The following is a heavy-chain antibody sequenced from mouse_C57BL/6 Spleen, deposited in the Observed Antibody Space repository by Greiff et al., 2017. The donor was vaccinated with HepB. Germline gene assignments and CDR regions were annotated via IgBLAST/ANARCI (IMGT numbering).Heavy chain of an antibody. CDR1: GFNIKDYY. J-gene: IGHJ1*03. CDR3: ARGPLYYGNSVWYFDV. Sequence: VQLQQSGAELVKPGASVKLSCTASGFNIKDYYMHWVKQRTEQGLEWIGRIDPEDGETKYAPKFQGKATLTVDTSSSTAYMQLSSLTSEDSAVYYCARGPLYYGNSVWYFDVWGTGTTVTVSS. CDR2: IDPEDGET. V-gene: IGHV14-2*01. D-gene: IGHD2-1*01.